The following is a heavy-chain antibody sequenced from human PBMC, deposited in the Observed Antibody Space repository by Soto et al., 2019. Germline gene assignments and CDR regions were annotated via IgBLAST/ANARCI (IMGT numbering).Heavy chain of an antibody. CDR3: ARDKVRDSNYVEMIFGWFDP. Sequence: ASVKVSCKASGYTFTSYAMHWVRQAPGQRLEWMGWINAGNGNTKYSQKFQGRVTITRDTSASTAYMELSSLRSEDTAVYYCARDKVRDSNYVEMIFGWFDPWGQGTLVTVSS. D-gene: IGHD4-4*01. CDR1: GYTFTSYA. J-gene: IGHJ5*02. V-gene: IGHV1-3*01. CDR2: INAGNGNT.